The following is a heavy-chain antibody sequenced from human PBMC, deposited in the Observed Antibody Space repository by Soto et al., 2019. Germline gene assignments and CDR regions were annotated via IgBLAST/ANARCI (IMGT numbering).Heavy chain of an antibody. CDR1: GFSVGSYA. D-gene: IGHD2-2*01. Sequence: CLERYCAASGFSVGSYAMKWVRQAPGKGLEWVSLIGESGTPTYYADSVKGRFTISRDDSGNTLFLEMYSLRAEDTAVYYCARYIPGVRYYGMDVWGQGTTVTVSS. J-gene: IGHJ6*02. CDR2: IGESGTPT. V-gene: IGHV3-23*01. CDR3: ARYIPGVRYYGMDV.